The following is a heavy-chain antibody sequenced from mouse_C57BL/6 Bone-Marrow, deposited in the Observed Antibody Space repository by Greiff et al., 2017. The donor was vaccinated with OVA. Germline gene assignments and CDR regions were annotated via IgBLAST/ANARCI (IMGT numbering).Heavy chain of an antibody. CDR2: ISSGGSYT. CDR3: ATYYGYDATIYAMDY. D-gene: IGHD2-9*01. Sequence: EVKVVESGGDLVKPGGSLKLSCAASGFTFSSYGMSWVRQTPDKRLEWVATISSGGSYTYYPDSVKGRFTISRDNAKNTLYLQMSSLKSEDTAMYYCATYYGYDATIYAMDYWGQGTSVTVSS. CDR1: GFTFSSYG. J-gene: IGHJ4*01. V-gene: IGHV5-6*01.